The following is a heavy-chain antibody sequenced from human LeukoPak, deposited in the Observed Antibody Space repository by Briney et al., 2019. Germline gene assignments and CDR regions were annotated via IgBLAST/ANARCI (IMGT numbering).Heavy chain of an antibody. CDR2: IRSSGST. V-gene: IGHV4-39*07. CDR3: AREQGPGIYEEVAAILAVSWFDP. D-gene: IGHD2-15*01. Sequence: PSETLSLTCTVSGASVMKDTSYWGWIRQPPGKDLEWIGTIRSSGSTYTYYNPSLMSRVTISVDKSKYQFSLKLSSVTAADTAVYYCAREQGPGIYEEVAAILAVSWFDPWGQGTLVTVSS. CDR1: GASVMKDTSY. J-gene: IGHJ5*02.